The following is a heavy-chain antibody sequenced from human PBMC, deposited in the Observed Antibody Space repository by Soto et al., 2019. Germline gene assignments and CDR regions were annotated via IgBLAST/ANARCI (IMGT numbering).Heavy chain of an antibody. CDR1: GFTFSSYA. J-gene: IGHJ2*01. D-gene: IGHD2-21*02. CDR2: ISGSGGST. Sequence: EVQLLESGGGLVQPGGSLRLSCAASGFTFSSYAMSWVRQAPGKGLEWVSAISGSGGSTYYADSVKGRFTISRDNSKNTLYLQMNSLRAEDTAVYYCAKDRGGDSPAYWYFDLWGRGTLVTVSS. V-gene: IGHV3-23*01. CDR3: AKDRGGDSPAYWYFDL.